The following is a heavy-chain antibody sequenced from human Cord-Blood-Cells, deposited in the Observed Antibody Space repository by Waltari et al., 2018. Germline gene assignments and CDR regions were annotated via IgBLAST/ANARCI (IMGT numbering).Heavy chain of an antibody. Sequence: QVTLRESGPALVKPPQTLTLTCTFSGFSLSTSGMCVSWIRQPPGKAMQWLALIDWDDDKYYRTSLKTRLTICKDTSKKQVVLTMITMDPVDTATYYCARNYGGNSSVDYWGQITLVTVSS. V-gene: IGHV2-70*01. CDR3: ARNYGGNSSVDY. CDR2: IDWDDDK. D-gene: IGHD4-17*01. J-gene: IGHJ4*02. CDR1: GFSLSTSGMC.